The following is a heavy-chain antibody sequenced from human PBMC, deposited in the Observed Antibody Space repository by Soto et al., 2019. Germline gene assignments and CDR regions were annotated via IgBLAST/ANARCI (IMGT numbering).Heavy chain of an antibody. V-gene: IGHV5-51*01. J-gene: IGHJ6*02. Sequence: HGESLKISCKGSGYSFTSYWIGWVRQMPGKGLEWMGIIYPGDSDTRYSPSFQGQVTIPADKSISTAYLQWSSLKASDTAMYYCARLEDYSNYYYYYGMDVWGQGTTVTV. CDR2: IYPGDSDT. CDR3: ARLEDYSNYYYYYGMDV. CDR1: GYSFTSYW. D-gene: IGHD4-4*01.